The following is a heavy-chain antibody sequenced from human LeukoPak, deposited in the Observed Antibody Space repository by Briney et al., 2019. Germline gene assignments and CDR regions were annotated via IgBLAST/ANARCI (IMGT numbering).Heavy chain of an antibody. D-gene: IGHD5-24*01. Sequence: GGSLRLSCAASGFTFSSYAMHWVRQAPGKGLEWVAAISYDGSNKYYADSVKGRFTISRDNSKNTLYLQMNSLRAEDRAVYYCAREPLEMAIKGGAFDIWGQGTMVTVSS. CDR1: GFTFSSYA. CDR3: AREPLEMAIKGGAFDI. CDR2: ISYDGSNK. J-gene: IGHJ3*02. V-gene: IGHV3-30-3*01.